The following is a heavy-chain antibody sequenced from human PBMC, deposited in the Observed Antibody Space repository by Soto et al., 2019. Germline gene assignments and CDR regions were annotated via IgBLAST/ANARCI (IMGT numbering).Heavy chain of an antibody. Sequence: PSETLSLTCTVSGGSISSYYWSWIRQPAGKGLEWIGRIYTSGSTNYNPSLKSRVTMSVDTSKNQFSLKLSSVTAADTAVYYCARDGTRITIFGVVIDYGMDVWGQGTTVTVSS. V-gene: IGHV4-4*07. CDR3: ARDGTRITIFGVVIDYGMDV. CDR1: GGSISSYY. CDR2: IYTSGST. J-gene: IGHJ6*02. D-gene: IGHD3-3*01.